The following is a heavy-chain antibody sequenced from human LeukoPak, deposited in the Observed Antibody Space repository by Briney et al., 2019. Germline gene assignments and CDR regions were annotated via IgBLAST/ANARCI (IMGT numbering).Heavy chain of an antibody. Sequence: SETLSLTCTVSGDSISPYFWSWIRQPPGKGLEWIGYIYYSGSTNYSPSLKSRVTTSVDTSKKQFSLKLSSVTAADTAVYYCARGVYIAAAQYAYWGQGTLVTVSS. J-gene: IGHJ4*02. CDR1: GDSISPYF. D-gene: IGHD6-13*01. CDR2: IYYSGST. V-gene: IGHV4-59*01. CDR3: ARGVYIAAAQYAY.